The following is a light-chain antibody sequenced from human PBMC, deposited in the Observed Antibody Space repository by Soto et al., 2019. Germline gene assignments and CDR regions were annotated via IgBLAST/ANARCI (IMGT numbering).Light chain of an antibody. CDR3: QQYESYFT. CDR1: QSISYR. J-gene: IGKJ2*01. Sequence: DIQMTQSPSTLSASVGDRVTIACRASQSISYRLAWYQQKSGKAPKLLIYDASSLESGVTSRFSGVGSGSEFPLTITDLQPDDFATYFCQQYESYFTFGQGTKLGLK. CDR2: DAS. V-gene: IGKV1-5*01.